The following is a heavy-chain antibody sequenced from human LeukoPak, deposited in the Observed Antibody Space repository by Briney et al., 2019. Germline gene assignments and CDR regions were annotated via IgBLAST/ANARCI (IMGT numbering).Heavy chain of an antibody. CDR2: ININTGGA. Sequence: ASVKVSCKTSGYTFTGYYLHWVRQAPGQGLECLGWININTGGATYPQKFQGRVTMTRDTSISTAYMEMSSLNSDDTAVYYCARDPGYKTLDYWGQGTLVTVSS. D-gene: IGHD1-1*01. V-gene: IGHV1-2*02. CDR1: GYTFTGYY. CDR3: ARDPGYKTLDY. J-gene: IGHJ4*02.